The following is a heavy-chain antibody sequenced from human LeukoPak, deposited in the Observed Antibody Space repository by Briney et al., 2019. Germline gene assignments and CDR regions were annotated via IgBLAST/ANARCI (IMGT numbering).Heavy chain of an antibody. Sequence: SETLSLTCSVSGGSISSYYWSWIRQPPGKGLEWIGYIHYSGSTNYNPPLKSRVTISVDTSKNQFSLKLSSVTAADTAVYYCARGGRVAVPSNFDYWGQGTLVTVSS. D-gene: IGHD6-19*01. J-gene: IGHJ4*02. CDR3: ARGGRVAVPSNFDY. CDR1: GGSISSYY. V-gene: IGHV4-59*01. CDR2: IHYSGST.